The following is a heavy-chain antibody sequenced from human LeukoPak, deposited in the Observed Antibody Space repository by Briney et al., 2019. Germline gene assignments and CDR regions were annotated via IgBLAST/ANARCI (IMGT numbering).Heavy chain of an antibody. CDR1: GFTFSTHA. J-gene: IGHJ4*02. D-gene: IGHD5-18*01. Sequence: PGGSLRLSCAASGFTFSTHAMTYVRQVPGQGLEWVSTISGSGGATYYADSVKGRFTISRDNSKNTLYLQMNSLRAEDTAVYYCARRDSYGYHPDYWGQGTLVTVSS. CDR3: ARRDSYGYHPDY. V-gene: IGHV3-23*01. CDR2: ISGSGGAT.